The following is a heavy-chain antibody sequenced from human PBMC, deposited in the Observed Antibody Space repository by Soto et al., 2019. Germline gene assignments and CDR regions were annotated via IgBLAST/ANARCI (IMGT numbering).Heavy chain of an antibody. CDR1: GYTFTGYY. CDR2: INPNSGGT. D-gene: IGHD3-3*01. Sequence: ASVNVSCKSSGYTFTGYYIHWVRQAPGQGLECMGGINPNSGGTNYAQKFQGRVTMTRDTSISTAYMELSRLRSDDTAVYYCAASVLRFLEWLLPETDYYYYGMDVWGQGTTVTVSS. CDR3: AASVLRFLEWLLPETDYYYYGMDV. V-gene: IGHV1-2*02. J-gene: IGHJ6*02.